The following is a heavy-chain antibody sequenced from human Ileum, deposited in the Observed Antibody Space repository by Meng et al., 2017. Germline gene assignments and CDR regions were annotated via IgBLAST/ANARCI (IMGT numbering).Heavy chain of an antibody. Sequence: FGAGVKKPGASVKVSCKSSEYSFSNYYLHWMRQAPGQGLEWLGVSNPGGGSTNYAQKFQGRVTMTRDTSANTVYMELGSLKSEDTAVYYCVREFTGGYFDYWGQGTLVTVSS. CDR3: VREFTGGYFDY. CDR2: SNPGGGST. V-gene: IGHV1-46*01. D-gene: IGHD3-16*01. J-gene: IGHJ4*02. CDR1: EYSFSNYY.